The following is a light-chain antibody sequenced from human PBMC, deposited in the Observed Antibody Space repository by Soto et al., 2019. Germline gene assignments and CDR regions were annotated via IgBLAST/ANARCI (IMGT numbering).Light chain of an antibody. V-gene: IGKV3-20*01. CDR2: GAS. J-gene: IGKJ1*01. Sequence: EVVLMQSPDTLSLSPGERATLSCRTSQTVSNKYLTWYQQKPGQPPRLLTYGASSRATGVPDRFSGSGSGTDFTLTISRLEPEDFGMYYCQHYGASRWTFGQGTKVEIK. CDR3: QHYGASRWT. CDR1: QTVSNKY.